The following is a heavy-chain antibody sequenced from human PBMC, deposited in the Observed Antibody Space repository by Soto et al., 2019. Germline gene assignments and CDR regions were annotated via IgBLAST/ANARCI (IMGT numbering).Heavy chain of an antibody. CDR3: ARLGNVFIAFDI. CDR1: RYSFTPYW. J-gene: IGHJ3*02. Sequence: GESLKISCNGSRYSFTPYWIGWVRQMTGKGLEWMGIIYPGDSDTRYSPSFQGQVTISADKSISTAYLQWSSLKASDTAMYYCARLGNVFIAFDIWGQRTMVTGSS. V-gene: IGHV5-51*01. CDR2: IYPGDSDT.